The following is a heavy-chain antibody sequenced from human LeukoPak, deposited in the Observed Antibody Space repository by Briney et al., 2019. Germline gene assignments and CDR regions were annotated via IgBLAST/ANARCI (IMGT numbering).Heavy chain of an antibody. CDR3: VTFILGADY. D-gene: IGHD1-26*01. V-gene: IGHV1-46*01. CDR1: GYTFTGYY. Sequence: ASVKVSCKASGYTFTGYYMHWVRQAPGQGLEWMGIINPSGGSTSYAQKFQGRVTMTRDTSTSTVYMELNSLRFEDTAIYYCVTFILGADYWGQGSLVTVSS. CDR2: INPSGGST. J-gene: IGHJ4*02.